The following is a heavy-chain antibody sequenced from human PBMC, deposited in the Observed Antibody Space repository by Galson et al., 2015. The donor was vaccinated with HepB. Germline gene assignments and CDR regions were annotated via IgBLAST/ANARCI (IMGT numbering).Heavy chain of an antibody. Sequence: SLRLSCAASGFTFSNAWMSWVRQAPGRGLEWVGRIKSKTDGGTTDYAAPVKGRFTISSDDSKNTLYLQMNSLKTEDTAVYYCTTDSAYSSSWFGDYWGQGTLVTVSS. D-gene: IGHD6-13*01. CDR1: GFTFSNAW. V-gene: IGHV3-15*01. CDR2: IKSKTDGGTT. J-gene: IGHJ4*02. CDR3: TTDSAYSSSWFGDY.